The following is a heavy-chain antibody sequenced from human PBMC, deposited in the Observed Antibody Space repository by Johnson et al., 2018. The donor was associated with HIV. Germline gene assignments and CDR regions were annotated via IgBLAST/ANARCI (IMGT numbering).Heavy chain of an antibody. CDR1: AFTFSSYA. V-gene: IGHV3-30*04. CDR3: AREELEPDVFDI. Sequence: QLQLVESGGGVVQPGRSLRLSCAASAFTFSSYAMHWVRQAPGKGLEWVAVISYDGSNKYYADSVTGRFTISRDNSKNTLYLQMNSLGAEDTAVYYCAREELEPDVFDIWGQGTMVTVSS. D-gene: IGHD1-1*01. J-gene: IGHJ3*02. CDR2: ISYDGSNK.